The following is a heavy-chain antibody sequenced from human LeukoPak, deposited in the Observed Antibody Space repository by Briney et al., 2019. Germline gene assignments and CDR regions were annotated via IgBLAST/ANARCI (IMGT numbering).Heavy chain of an antibody. CDR1: GFTFSSYW. CDR3: ARDQGPYGDYYFDY. Sequence: GGSLRLSCAASGFTFSSYWMSWVRQAPGKGLEWVANIKQDGSEKYYVDSVKGRFTISRDNAKNSLYLQMNSLRAEDTAAYYCARDQGPYGDYYFDYWGLGTLVTVSS. J-gene: IGHJ4*02. D-gene: IGHD4-17*01. CDR2: IKQDGSEK. V-gene: IGHV3-7*01.